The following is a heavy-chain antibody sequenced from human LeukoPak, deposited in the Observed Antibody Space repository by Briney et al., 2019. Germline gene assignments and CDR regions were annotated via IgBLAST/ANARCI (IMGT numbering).Heavy chain of an antibody. D-gene: IGHD6-19*01. CDR3: ARDLGSYSSGWYYFDY. J-gene: IGHJ4*02. Sequence: SETLSLTCSVSGGSISSSSYYWGWIRQPPGKGREWIGSIYYSGSTYYNPSLKSGVTISVDTSKNQFSLKLSSVTAADTAVYYCARDLGSYSSGWYYFDYWGQGTLVTVSS. CDR2: IYYSGST. V-gene: IGHV4-39*07. CDR1: GGSISSSSYY.